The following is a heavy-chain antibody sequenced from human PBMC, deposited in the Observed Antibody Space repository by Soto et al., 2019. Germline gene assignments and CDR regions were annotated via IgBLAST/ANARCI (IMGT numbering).Heavy chain of an antibody. CDR3: AKDLTSMVRVVLPSP. CDR1: GFTFSKYA. D-gene: IGHD3-10*01. CDR2: ISGSGVIK. V-gene: IGHV3-23*01. J-gene: IGHJ5*02. Sequence: EVQLLQSGGGWVQPGGALRLSCAASGFTFSKYAMAWVRQAPGKGLEWVLSISGSGVIKYYADSVQGRLTISRDNSNNTLSVQMNSLRVEDTATYYCAKDLTSMVRVVLPSPWGQGILVTVSS.